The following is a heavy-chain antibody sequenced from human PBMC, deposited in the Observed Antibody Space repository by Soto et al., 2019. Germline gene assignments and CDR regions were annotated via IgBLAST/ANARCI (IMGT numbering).Heavy chain of an antibody. CDR2: ISAYNGNT. CDR3: ARDRRWYSGRYGYYFDY. J-gene: IGHJ4*02. D-gene: IGHD1-26*01. V-gene: IGHV1-18*04. Sequence: ASVKVSCKASGYTFTSYGISWVRQAPGQGLEWMGWISAYNGNTNYAQKLQGRVTMTTDTSTSTAYMELRSLRSDDTAVYYCARDRRWYSGRYGYYFDYWGQGTPVTVSS. CDR1: GYTFTSYG.